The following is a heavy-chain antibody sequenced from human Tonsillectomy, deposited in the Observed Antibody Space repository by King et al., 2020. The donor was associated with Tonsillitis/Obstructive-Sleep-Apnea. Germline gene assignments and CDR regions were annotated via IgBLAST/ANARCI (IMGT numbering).Heavy chain of an antibody. CDR2: ISYSGST. D-gene: IGHD4-17*01. CDR3: ARVLSNYGDYYMDV. V-gene: IGHV4-61*01. CDR1: GGSVSSNTHY. J-gene: IGHJ6*03. Sequence: QVQLQESGPGLVKPSETLSLTCTVSGGSVSSNTHYWTWIRQPPGKGLECIGYISYSGSTNYNPSLKSRVAISVDTSKNQFSLNLSSVTAADTAVYYCARVLSNYGDYYMDVWGIGTTVTVSS.